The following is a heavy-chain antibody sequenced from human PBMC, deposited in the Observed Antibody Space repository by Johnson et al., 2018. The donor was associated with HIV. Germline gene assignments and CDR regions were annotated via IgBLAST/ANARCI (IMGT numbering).Heavy chain of an antibody. Sequence: VQLVESGGGLVQPGGSLRLSCAASGFTFSTYWMSWVRQAPGKGLEWVSVIYSGDNTLYADSVKGRFIVSRDNSKNTLYVQMNSLRAEDTAVYYCAREYDAFDIWGQGTMVTVSS. CDR2: IYSGDNT. CDR3: AREYDAFDI. J-gene: IGHJ3*02. CDR1: GFTFSTYW. V-gene: IGHV3-66*01.